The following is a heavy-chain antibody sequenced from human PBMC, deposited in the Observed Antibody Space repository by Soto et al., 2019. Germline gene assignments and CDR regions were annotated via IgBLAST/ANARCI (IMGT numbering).Heavy chain of an antibody. CDR1: GYTFTSYD. CDR3: ACSRTAAPQPRPAFDI. V-gene: IGHV1-8*01. Sequence: ASVKVSCKASGYTFTSYDINWVRQATGQGLEWMGWMNPNSGNTGYAQKFQGRVTMTRNTSISTAYMELSSLRSEDTAVYYCACSRTAAPQPRPAFDIWGQGTMVTV. D-gene: IGHD6-13*01. CDR2: MNPNSGNT. J-gene: IGHJ3*02.